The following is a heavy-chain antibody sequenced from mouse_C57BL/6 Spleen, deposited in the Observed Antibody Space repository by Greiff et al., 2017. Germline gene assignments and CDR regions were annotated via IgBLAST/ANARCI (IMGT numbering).Heavy chain of an antibody. Sequence: QVQLQQSGPELVKPGASVTISCKASGYAFSSSWMNWVKQRPGKGLEWIGRIYPGDGDTNYNGKFKGKATLTADKSSSTAYMQLSSLTSEDSAVYFCANYYGSGGYWGQGTTLTVSS. J-gene: IGHJ2*01. CDR2: IYPGDGDT. D-gene: IGHD1-1*01. V-gene: IGHV1-82*01. CDR1: GYAFSSSW. CDR3: ANYYGSGGY.